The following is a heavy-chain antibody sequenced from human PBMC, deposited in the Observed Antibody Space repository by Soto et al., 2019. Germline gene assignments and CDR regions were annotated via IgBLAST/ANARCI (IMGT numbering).Heavy chain of an antibody. D-gene: IGHD3-16*01. CDR3: ARHFGMAPRSYLDY. Sequence: SETLSLTCTVSGGSLSSSSYYWGWIRQPPGKGLEWIGSIYYSGSTYYNPSLKSRVTISVDTSKNQFSLKLSSVTAADTAVYYCARHFGMAPRSYLDYRGQRTPDPGSS. J-gene: IGHJ4*02. CDR1: GGSLSSSSYY. V-gene: IGHV4-39*01. CDR2: IYYSGST.